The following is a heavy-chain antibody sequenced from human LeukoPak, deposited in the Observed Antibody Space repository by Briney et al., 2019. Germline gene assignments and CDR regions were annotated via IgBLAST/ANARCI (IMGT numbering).Heavy chain of an antibody. J-gene: IGHJ4*02. V-gene: IGHV3-30*18. CDR1: GFTFSSYG. CDR2: ISYDGSNK. D-gene: IGHD3-9*01. Sequence: PGRSLRLSCAASGFTFSSYGMHWVRQAPGKGLEWVAVISYDGSNKYYADSVKGRSTISRDNSKNTLYLQMNSLRAEDTAVYYCAKGHYDILTGSLDYWGQGTLVTVSS. CDR3: AKGHYDILTGSLDY.